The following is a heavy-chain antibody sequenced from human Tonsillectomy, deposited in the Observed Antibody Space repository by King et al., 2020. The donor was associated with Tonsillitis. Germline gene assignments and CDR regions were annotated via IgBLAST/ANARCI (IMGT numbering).Heavy chain of an antibody. CDR1: GFTFSNYW. CDR2: IKQYGSEK. J-gene: IGHJ6*03. CDR3: VSEDYYYYMDV. Sequence: VQLVESGGGLVQPGGSLRLSCAASGFTFSNYWMTWVRQAPGKGLEWVANIKQYGSEKYFVDSSKGRFTISRDNAKNSVYLQMNSLRAEDTAVYYCVSEDYYYYMDVWGKGTTVTVSS. V-gene: IGHV3-7*03.